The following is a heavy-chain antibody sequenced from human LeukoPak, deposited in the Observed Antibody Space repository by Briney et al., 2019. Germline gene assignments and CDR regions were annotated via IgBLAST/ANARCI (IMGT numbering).Heavy chain of an antibody. Sequence: GESLQISCQGSGYSFTSYWIGWVRPMPGKGLEWMGIIYPGDSDTRYSPSFQGQVTISADKSISTAYLQWSSLKASDTAMYYCARTPSSRVTKLDYWGQGTLVTVSS. V-gene: IGHV5-51*01. CDR3: ARTPSSRVTKLDY. J-gene: IGHJ4*02. CDR1: GYSFTSYW. CDR2: IYPGDSDT. D-gene: IGHD2-2*01.